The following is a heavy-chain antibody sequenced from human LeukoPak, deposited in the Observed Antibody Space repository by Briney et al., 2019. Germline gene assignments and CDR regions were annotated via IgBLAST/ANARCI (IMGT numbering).Heavy chain of an antibody. V-gene: IGHV1-8*03. J-gene: IGHJ5*02. CDR3: ARGDYDFWTLLRGFDP. Sequence: ASVKVSCKASGYTFTSYDINWVRQATGQGLEWMGWMNPNSGNTGYAQKFQGRVTITRNTSISTAYMELSSLRSEDTAVYYCARGDYDFWTLLRGFDPWGQGTLVTVSS. CDR1: GYTFTSYD. D-gene: IGHD3-3*01. CDR2: MNPNSGNT.